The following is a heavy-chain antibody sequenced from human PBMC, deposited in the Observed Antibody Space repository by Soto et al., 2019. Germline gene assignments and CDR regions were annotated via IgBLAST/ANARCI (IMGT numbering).Heavy chain of an antibody. CDR2: ISWNSGSI. D-gene: IGHD4-17*01. V-gene: IGHV3-9*01. CDR1: GFTFDDYA. Sequence: GGSLRLSCAASGFTFDDYAMHWVRQAPGKGLEWVSGISWNSGSIGYADSVKGRFAISRDNAKNSLYLQMNSLRAEDTALYYCAKDGSAIFGAKTTVIVGYYYYMDVWGKGTTVTVSS. CDR3: AKDGSAIFGAKTTVIVGYYYYMDV. J-gene: IGHJ6*03.